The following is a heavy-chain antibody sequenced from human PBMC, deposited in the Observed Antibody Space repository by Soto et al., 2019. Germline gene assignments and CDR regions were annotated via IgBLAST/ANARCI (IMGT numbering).Heavy chain of an antibody. CDR3: ATVPTSGYYYYYMDV. CDR1: GYTLTELS. Sequence: QVQLVQSGAEVKKPGASVKVSCKVSGYTLTELSMHWVRQAPGKGLEWMGGFDPEDGETIYAQTFQGRVTRTEDTSTDTAYMELSSLRSEDTAVYYCATVPTSGYYYYYMDVWGKGTTVTVSS. D-gene: IGHD6-25*01. V-gene: IGHV1-24*01. CDR2: FDPEDGET. J-gene: IGHJ6*03.